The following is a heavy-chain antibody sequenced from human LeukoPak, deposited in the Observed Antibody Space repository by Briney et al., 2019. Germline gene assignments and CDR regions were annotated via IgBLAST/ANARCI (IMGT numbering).Heavy chain of an antibody. CDR1: GYTFTSYG. D-gene: IGHD2-15*01. Sequence: SVKVSCKASGYTFTSYGISWVRQAPGQGLEWMGGIIPLFGTAHYAQKFQGRVTITADESTSTAYMELSSLRSEDTAVYYCARTNGYCSGGSCYPQLDYWGQGTLVTVSS. CDR2: IIPLFGTA. V-gene: IGHV1-69*13. CDR3: ARTNGYCSGGSCYPQLDY. J-gene: IGHJ4*02.